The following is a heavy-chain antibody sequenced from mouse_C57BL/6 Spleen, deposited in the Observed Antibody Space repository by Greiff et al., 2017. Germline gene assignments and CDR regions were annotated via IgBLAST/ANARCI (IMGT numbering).Heavy chain of an antibody. D-gene: IGHD1-1*01. J-gene: IGHJ3*01. V-gene: IGHV5-4*01. Sequence: EVQLVESGGGLVKPGGSLKLSCAASGFTFSSYAMSWVRQTPEKRLEWVATISDGGSYTYYPDNVKGRFTISRDNAKNNLYLQMSHLKSEDTARYYCARGESSRFAYWGQGTLVTVSA. CDR3: ARGESSRFAY. CDR2: ISDGGSYT. CDR1: GFTFSSYA.